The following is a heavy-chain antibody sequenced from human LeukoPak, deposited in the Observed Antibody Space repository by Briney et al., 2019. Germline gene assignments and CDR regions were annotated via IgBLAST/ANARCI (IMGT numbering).Heavy chain of an antibody. D-gene: IGHD6-13*01. V-gene: IGHV4-4*07. CDR3: ARERIAAAGTLIWFDP. CDR2: IYTSGRT. CDR1: GGSISSYY. Sequence: SETLSLTCTVSGGSISSYYWSWIRQPAGKGLEWIGRIYTSGRTNYNPSLKSRVTMSVDTSKNQFSLKLSSVTAADTGVYYGARERIAAAGTLIWFDPWGQGTLVTVSS. J-gene: IGHJ5*02.